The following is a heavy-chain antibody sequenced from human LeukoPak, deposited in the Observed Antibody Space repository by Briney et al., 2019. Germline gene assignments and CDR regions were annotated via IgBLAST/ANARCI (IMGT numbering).Heavy chain of an antibody. Sequence: ASVKVSCKASGYTFTSYDINWVRQATGQGLEWMGWMNPNSGNTGYAQKFQGRVTMTRNTSISTAYMELGSLRSEDTAVYYCARGRWELLWFGELSSGLAVWGQGTTVTVSS. CDR2: MNPNSGNT. J-gene: IGHJ6*02. CDR3: ARGRWELLWFGELSSGLAV. D-gene: IGHD3-10*01. CDR1: GYTFTSYD. V-gene: IGHV1-8*01.